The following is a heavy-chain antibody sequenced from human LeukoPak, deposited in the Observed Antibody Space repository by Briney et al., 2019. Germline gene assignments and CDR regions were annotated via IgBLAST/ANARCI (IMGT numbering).Heavy chain of an antibody. V-gene: IGHV3-74*01. D-gene: IGHD3-10*01. CDR2: INPDATTT. J-gene: IGHJ4*02. CDR3: ARDLHGSRDV. Sequence: PGGSLRLSCADSEFTLSNYWVHWVRQAPGKGLEWVSRINPDATTTNYADSVKGRFTISRDNAKNTLYLQMDSLRAEDTAVYYCARDLHGSRDVWGQGTLVTVSS. CDR1: EFTLSNYW.